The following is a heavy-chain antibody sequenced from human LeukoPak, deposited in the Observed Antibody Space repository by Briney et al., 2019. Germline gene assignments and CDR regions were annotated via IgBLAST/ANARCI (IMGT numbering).Heavy chain of an antibody. CDR1: GDSVSSNSTA. CDR2: TYYRSKWYN. J-gene: IGHJ3*02. CDR3: ARKRLSADSFNI. Sequence: SQTLSLTCAISGDSVSSNSTAWNWIRQSPSRGLEWLGRTYYRSKWYNDYTVSVKSRITFNPDTSKNQFSLHLNSVTPEDTAVYYCARKRLSADSFNIWGQGTLVTVSS. D-gene: IGHD4/OR15-4a*01. V-gene: IGHV6-1*01.